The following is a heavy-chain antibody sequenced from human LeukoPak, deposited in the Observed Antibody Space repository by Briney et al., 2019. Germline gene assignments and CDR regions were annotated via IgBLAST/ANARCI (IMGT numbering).Heavy chain of an antibody. CDR3: ARVQHYYGYDY. V-gene: IGHV1-18*01. Sequence: GASVKVSCKASGYTFTSYGISWMRQAPGQGLEWMGWISAYNGNTNYAQKFQGRVTMTTDTSTSTAYMELRSLRSDDTAVYYCARVQHYYGYDYWGQGTLVTVSS. CDR1: GYTFTSYG. CDR2: ISAYNGNT. J-gene: IGHJ4*02. D-gene: IGHD3-10*01.